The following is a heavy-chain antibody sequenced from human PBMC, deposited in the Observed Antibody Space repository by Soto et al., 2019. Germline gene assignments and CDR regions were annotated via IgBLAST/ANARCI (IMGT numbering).Heavy chain of an antibody. J-gene: IGHJ4*02. CDR3: ARVPKDVVLTVYAPRFDY. V-gene: IGHV1-46*03. Sequence: QVQLVQSGAEVKKPGASVKLSCKASGYTFTSYYLHWIRQAPGQGLEWLGLINPSGGSTNDAQRLQGRVTMTRDASTSTVDLDRGSRRSEDTAVYYCARVPKDVVLTVYAPRFDYWGQGTLVTVSS. D-gene: IGHD2-8*01. CDR1: GYTFTSYY. CDR2: INPSGGST.